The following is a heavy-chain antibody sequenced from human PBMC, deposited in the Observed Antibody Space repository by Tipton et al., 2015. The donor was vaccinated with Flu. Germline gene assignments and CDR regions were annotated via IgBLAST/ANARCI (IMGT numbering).Heavy chain of an antibody. J-gene: IGHJ4*02. CDR3: TRHTGDSVRGVIDY. V-gene: IGHV4-38-2*01. Sequence: TLSLTCAVSGYSISSGYYWGWVRQPPGKGLEWIGTIYHSGSTYYNPSLKSRLTMSVDTSKNQFSLKLGSVTAADTAVYYCTRHTGDSVRGVIDYWGQGTLVTVSS. D-gene: IGHD3-10*02. CDR1: GYSISSGYY. CDR2: IYHSGST.